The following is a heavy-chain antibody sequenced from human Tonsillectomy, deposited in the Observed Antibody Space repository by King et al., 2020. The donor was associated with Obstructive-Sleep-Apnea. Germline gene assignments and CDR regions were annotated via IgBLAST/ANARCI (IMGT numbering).Heavy chain of an antibody. D-gene: IGHD6-19*01. CDR3: ARGVSSGWYGGDY. CDR1: GFSFTTYW. CDR2: IDPSDSYT. J-gene: IGHJ4*02. Sequence: QLVQSGAEVKKPGESLRISCKGSGFSFTTYWISWLRQMPGKGLEWMGRIDPSDSYTNYNPSFQGHVTISADKSMSTAYLQWSSLKVPDTAMYYCARGVSSGWYGGDYWGQGTLVTVSS. V-gene: IGHV5-10-1*03.